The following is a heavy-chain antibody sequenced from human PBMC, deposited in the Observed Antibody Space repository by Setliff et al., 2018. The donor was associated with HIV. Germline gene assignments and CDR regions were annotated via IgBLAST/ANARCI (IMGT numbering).Heavy chain of an antibody. CDR3: ARVRLGELSSIDY. J-gene: IGHJ4*02. D-gene: IGHD3-16*02. CDR1: GFTFSSNA. Sequence: GGSLRLSCAASGFTFSSNAMSWVRQAPGKGLEWVSAISGSGITTYYADSVKGRFTISRDNSKNTVHPQMNSLRAEDTAVYYCARVRLGELSSIDYWGQGTLVTVS. V-gene: IGHV3-23*01. CDR2: ISGSGITT.